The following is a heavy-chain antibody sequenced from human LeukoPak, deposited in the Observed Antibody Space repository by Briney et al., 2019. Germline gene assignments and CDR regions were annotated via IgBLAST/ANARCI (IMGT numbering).Heavy chain of an antibody. D-gene: IGHD3-22*01. CDR1: GYTFTDYY. CDR3: ARDGGIYYDNGGTYYGPGDS. J-gene: IGHJ4*02. CDR2: INPNSGVT. V-gene: IGHV1-2*02. Sequence: ASVKVSCKASGYTFTDYYMHWVRQAPGQGLEWMGWINPNSGVTTFAQKFQGRVTMTRDTSISTAYMEVSGLRYDDTAVYYCARDGGIYYDNGGTYYGPGDSWGQGTLITVSS.